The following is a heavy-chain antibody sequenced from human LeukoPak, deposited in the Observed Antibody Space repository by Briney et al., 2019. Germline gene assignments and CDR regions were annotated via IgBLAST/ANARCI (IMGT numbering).Heavy chain of an antibody. D-gene: IGHD3-22*01. CDR1: GFTLSSYE. CDR2: IDYSGGST. Sequence: GGSLRLSCTASGFTLSSYEMSWIRQAPGKVLEWVSSIDYSGGSTYYADSVKGRFTISRDNAKNTLNLQMNSLRAEDTAVYYCARDLGQYYDTSDNWFDPWGQGTLVTVSS. CDR3: ARDLGQYYDTSDNWFDP. V-gene: IGHV3-23*01. J-gene: IGHJ5*02.